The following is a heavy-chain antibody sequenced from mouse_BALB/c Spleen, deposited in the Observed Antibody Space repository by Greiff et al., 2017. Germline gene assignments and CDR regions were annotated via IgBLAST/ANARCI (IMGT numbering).Heavy chain of an antibody. Sequence: QVQLKESGAELAKPGASVKMSCKASGYTFTSYWMHWVKQRPGQGLEWIGYINPSTGYTEYNQKFKDKATLTADKSSSTAYMQLSSLTSEDSTVYYCARSYYGGSYGYFDVWGAGTTVTVSS. CDR1: GYTFTSYW. CDR2: INPSTGYT. CDR3: ARSYYGGSYGYFDV. D-gene: IGHD1-1*01. J-gene: IGHJ1*01. V-gene: IGHV1-7*01.